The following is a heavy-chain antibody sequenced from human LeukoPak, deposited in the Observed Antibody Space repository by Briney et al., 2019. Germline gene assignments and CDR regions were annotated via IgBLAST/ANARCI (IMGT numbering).Heavy chain of an antibody. CDR2: IYTSGST. V-gene: IGHV4-61*02. J-gene: IGHJ6*02. CDR1: SGSISSGSHY. D-gene: IGHD3-22*01. CDR3: ARDHRYYYDSSGNYGMDV. Sequence: SQTLSLTCTVSSGSISSGSHYWSRVRQPAGTGLEWIGRIYTSGSTNYNPSLKSRVTISVNTSKNQFSLKLSSVTAADTAVYYCARDHRYYYDSSGNYGMDVWGQGTTVTVSS.